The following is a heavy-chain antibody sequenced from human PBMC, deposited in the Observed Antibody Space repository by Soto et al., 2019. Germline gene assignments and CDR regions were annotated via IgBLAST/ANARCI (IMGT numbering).Heavy chain of an antibody. J-gene: IGHJ4*02. V-gene: IGHV3-30-3*01. D-gene: IGHD2-8*01. CDR2: ISHDGNNK. CDR1: GFTFNRHP. Sequence: QVRLVESGGGVVQPGRSLRLSCAASGFTFNRHPLHWVRQAPGKGLEGVAVISHDGNNKYYADSVKGRFTTSRDNSMNMLYLQMHGLRTEDTAIFYCARASGHIYATLHGPFDHWGQGALVTVSS. CDR3: ARASGHIYATLHGPFDH.